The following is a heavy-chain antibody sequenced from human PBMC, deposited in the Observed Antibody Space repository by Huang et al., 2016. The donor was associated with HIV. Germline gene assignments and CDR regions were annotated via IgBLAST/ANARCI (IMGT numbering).Heavy chain of an antibody. CDR3: ASGASYEIWTPYYSGWHYSMDV. CDR2: SQPMLWRA. V-gene: IGHV1-69*13. D-gene: IGHD3-9*01. J-gene: IGHJ6*03. CDR1: GGSFQLSG. Sequence: QVHLVQSGAEVKKPGSSVRVSCPASGGSFQLSGLSWVRQAPGQGLEWLGGSQPMLWRANDAQKMSDRVTMTARESTTTVYMDLTSLRPEDTAVYYCASGASYEIWTPYYSGWHYSMDVWGEGTTVTVSS.